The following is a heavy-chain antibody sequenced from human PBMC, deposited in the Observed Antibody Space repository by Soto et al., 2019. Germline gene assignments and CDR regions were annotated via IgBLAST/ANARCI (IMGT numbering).Heavy chain of an antibody. CDR3: TRSLATPY. J-gene: IGHJ4*02. CDR2: INTDGTST. V-gene: IGHV3-74*01. Sequence: GGSLRLSCAASGFTFSSYWMHWVRQAPGKGLVWVSLINTDGTSTSYAGSVKGRFTISRDNAKNTLYLQMNSLRAEDTAMYYCTRSLATPYWGQGTLVTVSS. CDR1: GFTFSSYW.